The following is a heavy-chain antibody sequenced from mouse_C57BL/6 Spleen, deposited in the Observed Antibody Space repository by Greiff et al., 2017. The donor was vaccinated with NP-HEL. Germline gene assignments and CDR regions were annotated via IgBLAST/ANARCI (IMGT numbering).Heavy chain of an antibody. Sequence: QVQLQQSGPGLVQPSQCLSITCTVSGFSLTSYGVHWVRQSPGKGLEWLGVIWSGGSTDYNAAFISRLSISKDNSKSQVFFKMSSLQADDAAIYYCARSSHYDCDEGFAYWGQGTLVTVSA. V-gene: IGHV2-2*01. CDR3: ARSSHYDCDEGFAY. D-gene: IGHD2-4*01. CDR2: IWSGGST. CDR1: GFSLTSYG. J-gene: IGHJ3*01.